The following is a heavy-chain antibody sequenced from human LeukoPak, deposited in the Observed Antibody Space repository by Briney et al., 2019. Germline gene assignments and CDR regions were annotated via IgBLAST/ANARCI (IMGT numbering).Heavy chain of an antibody. CDR3: ARAVHYDILTGYDGWFDP. V-gene: IGHV3-48*03. J-gene: IGHJ5*02. CDR1: GFTFSSYE. D-gene: IGHD3-9*01. Sequence: GGSLRLSCAASGFTFSSYEMNWVRQAPGKGLEWVSYISSSGSTIYYADSVKGRFTISRDNSKNTLYLQMNSLRAEDTAVYYCARAVHYDILTGYDGWFDPWGQGTLVTVSS. CDR2: ISSSGSTI.